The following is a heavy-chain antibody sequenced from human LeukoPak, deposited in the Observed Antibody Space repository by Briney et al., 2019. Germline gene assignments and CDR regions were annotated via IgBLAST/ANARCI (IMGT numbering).Heavy chain of an antibody. CDR3: AKSRSAVAVAGSNY. CDR2: ISGSGGST. D-gene: IGHD6-19*01. V-gene: IGHV3-23*01. CDR1: GFTFSSYA. Sequence: GGSLRLFCVASGFTFSSYAMSWVRQAPGKGLEWVSVISGSGGSTYYRDSVKGRFTISRDNSKNTVYLQMNSLRAEDTAVYYCAKSRSAVAVAGSNYWGQGTLVTVSS. J-gene: IGHJ4*02.